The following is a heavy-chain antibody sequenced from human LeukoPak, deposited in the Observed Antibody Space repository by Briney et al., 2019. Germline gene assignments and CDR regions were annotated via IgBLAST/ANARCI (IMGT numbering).Heavy chain of an antibody. CDR3: ARDYSSGWEYYFDY. J-gene: IGHJ4*02. CDR1: GFTFSDYH. V-gene: IGHV3-11*01. CDR2: ISSSGSTI. D-gene: IGHD6-19*01. Sequence: GGSLRLSCAASGFTFSDYHMSWIRQAPGKGLEWVSYISSSGSTIYYADSVKGRYTISRDNAKNSLYLQMNSLRAEDTAVYYCARDYSSGWEYYFDYWGQGTLVTVSS.